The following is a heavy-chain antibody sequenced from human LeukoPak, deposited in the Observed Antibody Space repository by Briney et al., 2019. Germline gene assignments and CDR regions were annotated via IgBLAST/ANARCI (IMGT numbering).Heavy chain of an antibody. CDR2: IYYSGST. J-gene: IGHJ3*02. D-gene: IGHD2-15*01. V-gene: IGHV4-31*03. CDR3: ARVWTVVVAATPRVYSDAFDI. CDR1: GGSISSGGYY. Sequence: PSQTLSLTCTVSGGSISSGGYYWSWIRQHPGKGLEWIGYIYYSGSTYYNPSLKSRVTISVDTSKNQFSLKLSSVTAADTAVYYCARVWTVVVAATPRVYSDAFDIWGQGTMVTVSS.